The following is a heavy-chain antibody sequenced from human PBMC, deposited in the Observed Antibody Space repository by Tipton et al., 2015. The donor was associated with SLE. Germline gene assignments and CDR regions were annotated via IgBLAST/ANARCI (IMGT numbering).Heavy chain of an antibody. CDR1: GDSLIGSH. Sequence: TLSLTCTVSGDSLIGSHWTWIRQPAGKGLVWIGGVYISGNTHYTPSFQSRVTMSVDTSKNHFSLKLSSVTAADTAVYYCARHDTNYGRNWFDPWGQGTLVTVSS. V-gene: IGHV4-4*07. J-gene: IGHJ5*02. CDR3: ARHDTNYGRNWFDP. CDR2: VYISGNT. D-gene: IGHD2-8*01.